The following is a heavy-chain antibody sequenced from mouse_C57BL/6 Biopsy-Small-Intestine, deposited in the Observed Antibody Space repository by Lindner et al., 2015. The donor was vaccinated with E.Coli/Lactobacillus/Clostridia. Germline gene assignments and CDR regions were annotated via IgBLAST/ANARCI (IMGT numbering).Heavy chain of an antibody. CDR1: GYTFIDYH. J-gene: IGHJ4*01. CDR3: SRDSGSPDY. CDR2: IYPKNGGF. Sequence: VQLQESGAELVRPGTSVKMSCKASGYTFIDYHILWMKQGHGKSLEWIGYIYPKNGGFGFNQKFKGRATLTVDMSSNTAFMELRSLTSEDSAVYYCSRDSGSPDYWGQGTSVTVSS. V-gene: IGHV1-34*01. D-gene: IGHD1-1*01.